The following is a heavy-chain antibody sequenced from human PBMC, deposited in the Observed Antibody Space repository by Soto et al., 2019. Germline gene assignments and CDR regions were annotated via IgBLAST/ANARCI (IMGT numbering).Heavy chain of an antibody. D-gene: IGHD3-9*01. V-gene: IGHV3-11*06. CDR3: AREGDDIEPTETRRNCFDP. Sequence: QVQLVASGGGLVKPGGSLRLSCAASGFAFSDYYMSWIRQAPGKGLEWVSYISSNSTYTNYADSVKGRYTISRDNAKNSLWLPMNRLRVEDTAVYYCAREGDDIEPTETRRNCFDPWGQGSLVTVAS. CDR1: GFAFSDYY. CDR2: ISSNSTYT. J-gene: IGHJ5*01.